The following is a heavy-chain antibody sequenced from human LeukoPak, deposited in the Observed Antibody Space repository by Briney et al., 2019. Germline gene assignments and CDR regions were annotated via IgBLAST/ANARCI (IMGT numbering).Heavy chain of an antibody. D-gene: IGHD6-13*01. J-gene: IGHJ4*02. Sequence: SGTLCLTCTVSGGSISSNSYIWGWIGPPPGQGLEWIGSIYYSGSTYYNPSLKSRVTISVDTSKNQFSLKVSSVTAADTAVYYCASGSLQLVQDYWGQGTLVTVSS. V-gene: IGHV4-39*01. CDR3: ASGSLQLVQDY. CDR1: GGSISSNSYI. CDR2: IYYSGST.